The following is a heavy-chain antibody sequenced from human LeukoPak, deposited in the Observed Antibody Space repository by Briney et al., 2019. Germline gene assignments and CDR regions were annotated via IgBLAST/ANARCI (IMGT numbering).Heavy chain of an antibody. J-gene: IGHJ4*02. CDR2: IFGGGHGT. Sequence: PGGPLSLSCAVSGFPFSSHAMMCLRQAPGKGLEWVASIFGGGHGTSYAASVKGLFISSINNYKNSLYLQMDSLRAEETAIYYCAKGLRSASHYNFDYWGQGTLVSVSS. CDR1: GFPFSSHA. V-gene: IGHV3-23*01. D-gene: IGHD3-3*01. CDR3: AKGLRSASHYNFDY.